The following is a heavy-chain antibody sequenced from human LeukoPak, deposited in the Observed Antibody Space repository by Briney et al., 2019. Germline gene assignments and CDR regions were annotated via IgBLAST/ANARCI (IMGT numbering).Heavy chain of an antibody. D-gene: IGHD1-26*01. CDR3: ARDGGSYRPGDY. V-gene: IGHV3-48*03. CDR1: GFTFSSYE. Sequence: GGSLRLSCAASGFTFSSYEMNWVRQAPGKGLEWVSYISSSGSTIYYADSVKGRFTISRDNAKNSLYLQMNSLRAEDTAVYYCARDGGSYRPGDYWGQGTLVTVSS. CDR2: ISSSGSTI. J-gene: IGHJ4*02.